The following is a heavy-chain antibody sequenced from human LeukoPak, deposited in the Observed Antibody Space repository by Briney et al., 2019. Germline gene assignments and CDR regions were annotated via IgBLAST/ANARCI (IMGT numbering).Heavy chain of an antibody. CDR1: GFTFSSYG. Sequence: PGGSLRLSCAASGFTFSSYGMHWVRQAPGKGLEWVAFIRYDGSNKYYADSVKGRFTISRDNSKNTLYLQMNSLRAEDTAVYYCAKDWEDDSSGREWFVPCGQGTLVTASS. D-gene: IGHD6-19*01. V-gene: IGHV3-30*02. CDR2: IRYDGSNK. J-gene: IGHJ5*02. CDR3: AKDWEDDSSGREWFVP.